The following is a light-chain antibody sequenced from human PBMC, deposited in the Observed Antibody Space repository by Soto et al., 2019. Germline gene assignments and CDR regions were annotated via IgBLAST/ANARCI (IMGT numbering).Light chain of an antibody. CDR1: SSNIGAGYD. J-gene: IGLJ2*01. Sequence: QSVLTQPPSVSGAPGQRVTISCTGCSSNIGAGYDVHWYQQLPGTAPKLLIYGNSNRPSGVPDRFSGSKSGTSASLAITGLQAEDEADYSCQSYDSSLSVVFGGGTKLTVL. CDR3: QSYDSSLSVV. CDR2: GNS. V-gene: IGLV1-40*01.